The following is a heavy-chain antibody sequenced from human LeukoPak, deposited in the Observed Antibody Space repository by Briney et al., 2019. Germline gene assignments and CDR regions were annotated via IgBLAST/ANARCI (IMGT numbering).Heavy chain of an antibody. J-gene: IGHJ4*02. D-gene: IGHD4-23*01. CDR2: IGYDGSNK. CDR3: ARDYGGNPDY. Sequence: GGSLRLSCAASGFTLSSYGMHWVRQAPGEGLEWVALIGYDGSNKYNADSVKGRLTISRDNSKNTLYLQMDSQRAEDTAVYYCARDYGGNPDYWGQGTQVTVSS. V-gene: IGHV3-33*01. CDR1: GFTLSSYG.